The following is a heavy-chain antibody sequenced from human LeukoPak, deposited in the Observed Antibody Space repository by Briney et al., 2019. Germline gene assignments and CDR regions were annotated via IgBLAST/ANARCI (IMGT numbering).Heavy chain of an antibody. D-gene: IGHD6-13*01. J-gene: IGHJ4*02. CDR1: GFTFSSYS. CDR2: ISSSSSYI. V-gene: IGHV3-21*01. Sequence: KTGGSLRLSCAASGFTFSSYSMNWVRQAPGKGLEWVSSISSSSSYIYYADSVKGRFTISRDNAKNSLYLQMNSLRAEDTALYYCASVGYSIAAAGYAAYWGQGTLVTVSS. CDR3: ASVGYSIAAAGYAAY.